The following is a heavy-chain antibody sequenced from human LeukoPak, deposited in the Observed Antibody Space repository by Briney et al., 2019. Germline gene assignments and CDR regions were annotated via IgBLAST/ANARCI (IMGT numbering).Heavy chain of an antibody. CDR2: ISGDNGNT. J-gene: IGHJ6*02. V-gene: IGHV1-18*01. Sequence: ASVKVSCKASGYTFTSFGINWVRQAPGQGLEWMGWISGDNGNTNYAQKLQGRVTMTTDTSTSTAYMELRSLRSDDTAVYYCARETPLAVAGRPGRGRGGYYGMDVWGQGTTVTVSS. CDR3: ARETPLAVAGRPGRGRGGYYGMDV. D-gene: IGHD6-19*01. CDR1: GYTFTSFG.